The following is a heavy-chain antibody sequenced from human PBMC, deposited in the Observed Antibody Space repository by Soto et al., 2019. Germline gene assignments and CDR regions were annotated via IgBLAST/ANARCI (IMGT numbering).Heavy chain of an antibody. CDR3: ARAGPLNTIMATLTDWLDP. CDR1: GYTFTNYA. Sequence: GASVKVSCKASGYTFTNYAIHWVRQAPGQRLEWMGWINAANGNTKYSQNLQDRVTITRDTSASTAYMDLSSLRSEDTALYYCARAGPLNTIMATLTDWLDPWGQGTLVTVSS. CDR2: INAANGNT. J-gene: IGHJ5*02. D-gene: IGHD5-12*01. V-gene: IGHV1-3*01.